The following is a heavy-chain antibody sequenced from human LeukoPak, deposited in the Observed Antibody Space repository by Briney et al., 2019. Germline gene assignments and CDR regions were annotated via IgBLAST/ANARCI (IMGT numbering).Heavy chain of an antibody. V-gene: IGHV4-59*01. CDR1: GGSIGPYY. CDR3: ARAPGYSFGPNNCFDP. D-gene: IGHD5-18*01. J-gene: IGHJ5*02. Sequence: SETLSLTCTVSGGSIGPYYWSWIRQPPGKGLEWIGYVHKYGSTNYNPSLKSRVTMSADTSKNQVSLTLRSVSRADTAMYYCARAPGYSFGPNNCFDPWGQGTLVTVSS. CDR2: VHKYGST.